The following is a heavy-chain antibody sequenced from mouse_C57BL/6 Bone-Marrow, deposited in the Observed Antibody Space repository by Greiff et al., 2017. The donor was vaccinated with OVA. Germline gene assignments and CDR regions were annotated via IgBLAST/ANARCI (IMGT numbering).Heavy chain of an antibody. CDR2: IYPRSGNT. CDR1: GYTFTSYG. Sequence: QVQLQQSGAELARPGASVKLSCKASGYTFTSYGISWVKQRTGQGLEWIGEIYPRSGNTYYNEKFKGKATLTADKSSSTAYMELRSLTSEDSAVYFCARWGLGGYWGQGTTLTVSS. V-gene: IGHV1-81*01. J-gene: IGHJ2*01. D-gene: IGHD1-1*02. CDR3: ARWGLGGY.